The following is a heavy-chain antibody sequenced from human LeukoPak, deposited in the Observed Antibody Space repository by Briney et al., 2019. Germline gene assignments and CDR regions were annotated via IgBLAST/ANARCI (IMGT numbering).Heavy chain of an antibody. Sequence: SETLSLTCTVSGGSISSGSYYWSWIRQPAGKGLEWIGRIYTSGSTNYNPSLKSRVTISVDTSKNQFSLKLSSVTAADTAVYYCASQYSCSHPAPFDYWGQGTLVTVSS. J-gene: IGHJ4*02. D-gene: IGHD6-6*01. CDR3: ASQYSCSHPAPFDY. V-gene: IGHV4-61*02. CDR2: IYTSGST. CDR1: GGSISSGSYY.